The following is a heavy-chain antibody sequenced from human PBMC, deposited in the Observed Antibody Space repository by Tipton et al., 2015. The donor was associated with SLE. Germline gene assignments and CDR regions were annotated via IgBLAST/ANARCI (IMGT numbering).Heavy chain of an antibody. CDR1: GYSISSGSS. V-gene: IGHV4-38-2*02. Sequence: PGLVKPSETLSLNCTVSGYSISSGSSWGWIRQAPGKGPEWIGNIYHTGSTYYNPSLKRRVTLSADTSKNRFSLKLSSVTAAETAVYYCARYIVVVRCFDWWGQGTLVTVSS. J-gene: IGHJ4*02. D-gene: IGHD2-21*01. CDR3: ARYIVVVRCFDW. CDR2: IYHTGST.